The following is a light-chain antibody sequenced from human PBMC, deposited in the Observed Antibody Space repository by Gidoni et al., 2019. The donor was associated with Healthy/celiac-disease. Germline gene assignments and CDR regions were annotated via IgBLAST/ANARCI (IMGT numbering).Light chain of an antibody. CDR2: AAS. Sequence: DSQMTQSPSSLSASVGDRVTITCRASQSISSYLNWYQQKPGKAPKLLIYAASSLQSGVPSRFSGSGSGTDFTLTISSLQPEDFATYYCQQSSSTPPTFGQXTKLEI. CDR1: QSISSY. J-gene: IGKJ2*01. V-gene: IGKV1-39*01. CDR3: QQSSSTPPT.